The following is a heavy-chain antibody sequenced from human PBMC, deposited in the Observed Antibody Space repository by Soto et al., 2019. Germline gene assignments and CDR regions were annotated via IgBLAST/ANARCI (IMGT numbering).Heavy chain of an antibody. D-gene: IGHD1-26*01. J-gene: IGHJ4*01. CDR1: RDSVSSNSAG. CDR3: ARGEQYSGRIFDY. V-gene: IGHV6-1*01. CDR2: TYYRSKWYY. Sequence: SHTLSLTCAITRDSVSSNSAGWSWFRESPSRGLEWLGRTYYRSKWYYEYAVSVRGRITINPDTSKNQYSLQLNSVTPEDTAVYFCARGEQYSGRIFDYWGQGTLVTVSS.